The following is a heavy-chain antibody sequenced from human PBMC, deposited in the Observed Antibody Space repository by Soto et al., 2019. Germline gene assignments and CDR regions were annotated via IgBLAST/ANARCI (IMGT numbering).Heavy chain of an antibody. CDR3: ARDQYCSGGSCARYYYGMDV. V-gene: IGHV3-48*02. D-gene: IGHD2-15*01. J-gene: IGHJ6*02. Sequence: EVQLVESGGGLVQPGGSLRLSCAASGFTFSSYSMNWVRQAPGKGLEWVSYISSSSSTIYYADSVKGRFTISRDNAKNSLYLQMNSLRDEDTAVYYCARDQYCSGGSCARYYYGMDVWGQGTTVTVSS. CDR2: ISSSSSTI. CDR1: GFTFSSYS.